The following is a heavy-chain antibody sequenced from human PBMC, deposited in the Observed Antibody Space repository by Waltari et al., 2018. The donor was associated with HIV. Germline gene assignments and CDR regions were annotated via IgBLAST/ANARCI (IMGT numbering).Heavy chain of an antibody. Sequence: EVQLVESGGGLVKPGGSLRLSCAASGFTFSTYTQNWVRQAPGKGLEWVSSISIVGSYIYYPDSFKGRFTISRDNAKNSLYLQMNSLRAEDTAVYYCAGGGYDYAWGTYRPFDYWGQGTLVTVSS. D-gene: IGHD3-16*02. CDR1: GFTFSTYT. CDR2: ISIVGSYI. V-gene: IGHV3-21*03. CDR3: AGGGYDYAWGTYRPFDY. J-gene: IGHJ4*02.